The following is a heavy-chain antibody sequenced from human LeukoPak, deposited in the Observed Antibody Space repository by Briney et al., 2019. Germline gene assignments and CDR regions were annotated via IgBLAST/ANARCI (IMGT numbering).Heavy chain of an antibody. CDR1: GGSISSNY. Sequence: SETLSLTCTVSGGSISSNYWSWIRQPPGKGLEWIGYIYHSGSTSYNPSLKSRVTFSVDTSKNQFSLKLSSVTAADTAVYYCARDPIYGSGSYPWGQGTLVTVSS. J-gene: IGHJ5*02. CDR2: IYHSGST. V-gene: IGHV4-59*12. D-gene: IGHD3-10*01. CDR3: ARDPIYGSGSYP.